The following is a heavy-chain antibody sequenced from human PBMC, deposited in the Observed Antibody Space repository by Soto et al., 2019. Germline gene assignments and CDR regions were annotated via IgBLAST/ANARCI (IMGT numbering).Heavy chain of an antibody. V-gene: IGHV1-69*13. CDR2: IIPIFGTA. D-gene: IGHD5-18*01. J-gene: IGHJ6*02. Sequence: SVKVSCKASGGTFSSYAISWVRQAPGQGLEWMGGIIPIFGTANYAQKFQGRVTITADESTSTAYMELSSLRSEDTAVYYCASLYGYSYGFGYYYYGMDVWGQGTTVTVS. CDR1: GGTFSSYA. CDR3: ASLYGYSYGFGYYYYGMDV.